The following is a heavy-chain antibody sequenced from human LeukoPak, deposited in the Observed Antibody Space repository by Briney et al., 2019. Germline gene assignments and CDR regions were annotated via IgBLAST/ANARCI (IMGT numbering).Heavy chain of an antibody. V-gene: IGHV1-18*01. CDR2: INVHRS. Sequence: GASVKVSCKASGYTFRSYGITWVRQAPGQGLEWTGWINVHRSNYARPLRGRISMTIETSTSTAYMELRSLTSDDTAVYYCARGGGFNPSAYSSYYGLDVWGQGTTVTVSS. CDR1: GYTFRSYG. J-gene: IGHJ6*02. CDR3: ARGGGFNPSAYSSYYGLDV. D-gene: IGHD6-25*01.